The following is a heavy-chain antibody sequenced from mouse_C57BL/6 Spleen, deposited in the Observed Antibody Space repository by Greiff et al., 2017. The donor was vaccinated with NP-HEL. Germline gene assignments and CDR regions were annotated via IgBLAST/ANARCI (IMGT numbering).Heavy chain of an antibody. D-gene: IGHD2-14*01. Sequence: SGAELVKPGASVKISCKASGYAFSSYWMNWVKQRPGKGLEWIGQIYPGDGDTNYNGKFKGKATLTADKSSSTAYMQLSSLTSEDSAVYFCARSGYVPGMDYWGQGTSVTVSS. V-gene: IGHV1-80*01. CDR2: IYPGDGDT. CDR3: ARSGYVPGMDY. J-gene: IGHJ4*01. CDR1: GYAFSSYW.